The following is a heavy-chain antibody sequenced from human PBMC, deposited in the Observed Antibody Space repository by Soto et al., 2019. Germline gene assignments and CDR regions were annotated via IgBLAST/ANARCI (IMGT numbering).Heavy chain of an antibody. CDR3: ARVPLTMVRGVIYWFDP. CDR2: ISYDGSNK. D-gene: IGHD3-10*01. CDR1: GFTFSSYA. V-gene: IGHV3-30-3*01. Sequence: QVQLVESGGGVVQPGRSLRLSCAAYGFTFSSYAMHWVRQAPGKGLEWVAVISYDGSNKYYADSVKGRFTISRDNSKNTLYLQMNSLRAEDTAVYYCARVPLTMVRGVIYWFDPWGQGTLVTVSS. J-gene: IGHJ5*02.